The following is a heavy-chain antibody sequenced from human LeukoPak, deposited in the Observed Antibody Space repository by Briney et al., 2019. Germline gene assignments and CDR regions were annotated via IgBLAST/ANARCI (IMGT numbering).Heavy chain of an antibody. J-gene: IGHJ6*03. CDR1: GYTLTTYY. D-gene: IGHD5-12*01. Sequence: ASLNVSSTASGYTLTTYYMHWVRQAPGQGREWMGIISPSGGSTSSAQKFQGRVAMTGGMSTSTVYLEVSSLRSEDAAVYYCARGYPDYYYYYYMDVWGKGTTVTVSS. V-gene: IGHV1-46*01. CDR2: ISPSGGST. CDR3: ARGYPDYYYYYYMDV.